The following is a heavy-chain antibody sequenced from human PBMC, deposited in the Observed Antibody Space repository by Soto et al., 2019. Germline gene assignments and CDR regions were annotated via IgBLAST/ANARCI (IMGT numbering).Heavy chain of an antibody. CDR1: GDSVTSGSYY. J-gene: IGHJ4*02. CDR2: IYYSGTT. CDR3: VRHFVMVDS. D-gene: IGHD2-21*01. V-gene: IGHV4-39*01. Sequence: QLQLQESGPGLLKPSETLSLTCIVSGDSVTSGSYYWGWIRQPPGKGLEWIGSIYYSGTTYYNSSLDSRATLSLDTSANQVSLQLHSVSAADTAIYFCVRHFVMVDSWGQGSLVTVSS.